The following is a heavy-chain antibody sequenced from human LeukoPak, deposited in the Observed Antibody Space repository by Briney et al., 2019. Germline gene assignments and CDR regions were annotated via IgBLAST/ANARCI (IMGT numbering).Heavy chain of an antibody. J-gene: IGHJ4*02. V-gene: IGHV4-4*07. CDR1: GGSISSYY. Sequence: PSETLSLTCTVSGGSISSYYWSWLRQPAGKGLEWIGRINTSGNTNYNPSLKSRVTMSVDTSKNHFSLKLSSVTAADTAVYYCARDKRDDSSGYYTVFDYWGQGTLVTVSS. CDR3: ARDKRDDSSGYYTVFDY. CDR2: INTSGNT. D-gene: IGHD3-22*01.